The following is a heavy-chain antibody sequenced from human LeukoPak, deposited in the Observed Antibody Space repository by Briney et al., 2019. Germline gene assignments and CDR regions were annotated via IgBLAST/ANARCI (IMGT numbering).Heavy chain of an antibody. Sequence: SETLSLTCTVSGGSISSYYWSWIRQPPGKGLEWIGYIYYSGSTNYNPSLKSRVTISVDTSKNQFSLKLSSVTAADTAVYYCARGGTNYYYYGMDVWGQGATVTVSS. J-gene: IGHJ6*02. V-gene: IGHV4-59*01. CDR2: IYYSGST. CDR3: ARGGTNYYYYGMDV. D-gene: IGHD2-15*01. CDR1: GGSISSYY.